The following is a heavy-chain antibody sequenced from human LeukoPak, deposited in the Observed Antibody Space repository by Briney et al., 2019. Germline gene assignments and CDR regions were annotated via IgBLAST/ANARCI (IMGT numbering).Heavy chain of an antibody. CDR1: GFTFSSYS. CDR2: ISSSSSYI. J-gene: IGHJ4*02. CDR3: AREYCSGGSCYYFDY. Sequence: PGGSLRLSCAASGFTFSSYSMNWVRQAPGKGLEWVSSISSSSSYIYYADSVKGRFTISRDNAKNSLYLLMNSLRAEDTAVYYCAREYCSGGSCYYFDYWGQGTLVTVSS. D-gene: IGHD2-15*01. V-gene: IGHV3-21*01.